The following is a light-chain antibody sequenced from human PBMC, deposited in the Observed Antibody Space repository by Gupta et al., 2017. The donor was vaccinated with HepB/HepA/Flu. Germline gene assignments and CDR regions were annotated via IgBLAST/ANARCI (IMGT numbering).Light chain of an antibody. CDR2: YDD. CDR3: VAWDDSPNGYF. CDR1: SSNIGNNV. J-gene: IGLJ1*01. V-gene: IGLV1-36*01. Sequence: QSVLTQPPSVSEAPRQRVTISCSGSSSNIGNNVVNWYQQFPGKAPKLLIYYDDLLPSGVSDRFSGSKSGTSASLAISGLQSEDEADYYCVAWDDSPNGYFFGTGTKVTVL.